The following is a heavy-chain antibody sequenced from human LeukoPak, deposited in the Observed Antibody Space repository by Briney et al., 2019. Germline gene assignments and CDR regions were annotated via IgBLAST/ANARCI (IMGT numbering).Heavy chain of an antibody. D-gene: IGHD6-6*01. CDR1: GFTFTNYV. CDR3: ASRKEYSTSSVFY. V-gene: IGHV3-23*01. CDR2: ISVSGADT. J-gene: IGHJ4*02. Sequence: GGCLRLSCAASGFTFTNYVMTWVRQAPGKGLEWLSGISVSGADTYYADSVKGRFTISRDNSKNTVSLRLNSLRAEDSAIYYCASRKEYSTSSVFYWGQGTLVTVSS.